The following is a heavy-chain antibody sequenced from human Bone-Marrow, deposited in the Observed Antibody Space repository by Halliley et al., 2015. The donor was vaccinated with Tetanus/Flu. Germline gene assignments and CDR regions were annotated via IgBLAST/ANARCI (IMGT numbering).Heavy chain of an antibody. CDR1: GFTFRSYW. V-gene: IGHV3-74*03. CDR3: VRDKLRWKHFGFYYGFDV. J-gene: IGHJ6*02. Sequence: SLRLSCEASGFTFRSYWMHWVRQSQRKGLEWVARIDTDGKRTTYAHSVEGRSTVSRDDAKNTVYLQIDSLRVEDTAVSFCVRDKLRWKHFGFYYGFDVWGRGTTVSVS. D-gene: IGHD2-15*01. CDR2: IDTDGKRT.